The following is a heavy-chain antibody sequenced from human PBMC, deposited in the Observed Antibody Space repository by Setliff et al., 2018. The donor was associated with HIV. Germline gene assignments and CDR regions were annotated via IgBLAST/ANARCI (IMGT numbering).Heavy chain of an antibody. CDR2: IIPLFGRA. CDR1: GGILSTYA. D-gene: IGHD3-10*01. Sequence: SVKVSCKASGGILSTYATIWVRQAPGQGLEWLGGIIPLFGRASYAQKFQGRVTITADESTNTAYMELSSLRSGDTAVYYCARETAPAHYYGSGSYRLHAFDVWGQGTIVTVS. CDR3: ARETAPAHYYGSGSYRLHAFDV. J-gene: IGHJ3*01. V-gene: IGHV1-69*13.